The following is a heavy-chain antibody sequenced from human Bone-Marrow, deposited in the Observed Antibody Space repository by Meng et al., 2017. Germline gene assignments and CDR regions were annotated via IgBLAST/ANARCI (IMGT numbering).Heavy chain of an antibody. CDR3: ARGPTTMAHDFDY. V-gene: IGHV4-34*01. J-gene: IGHJ4*02. D-gene: IGHD4-11*01. Sequence: QHGGPRLFMPPDTLSLPCSVYGGPFSAYHWSWIRHHSGKGMEWIGEINHSGSTNYNPSLKRRVTISVDTSNNQFSLKLSSVTAADSAVYYCARGPTTMAHDFDYWGQGTLVTVSS. CDR2: INHSGST. CDR1: GGPFSAYH.